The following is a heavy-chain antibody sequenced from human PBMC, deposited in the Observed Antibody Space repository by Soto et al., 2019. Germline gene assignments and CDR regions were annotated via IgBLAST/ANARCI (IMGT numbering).Heavy chain of an antibody. Sequence: LRLSCAASRFAFSNAWMSWVRQAPGKGLEWVGRIKRETDGGTTDYALPVKGRFTISRDDRKDMLFLQMNSLKTEDTAVYYCTTVGYSGYDSSFDYWGQGTLVTVYS. CDR3: TTVGYSGYDSSFDY. CDR2: IKRETDGGTT. CDR1: RFAFSNAW. V-gene: IGHV3-15*01. J-gene: IGHJ4*02. D-gene: IGHD5-12*01.